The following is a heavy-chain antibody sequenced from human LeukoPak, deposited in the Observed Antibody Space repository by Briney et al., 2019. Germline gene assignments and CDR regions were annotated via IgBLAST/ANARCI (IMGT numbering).Heavy chain of an antibody. Sequence: GGSLRLSCAASGFSFSDYDMNWVRQAPGEGLEWVSYIGPSGSTIFYADSVKGRFTVSRDNAKKSLYLQMDSLRADDTAVYYCARDISAAGHYYHYDTMDVCGQGTTVTVSS. J-gene: IGHJ6*02. D-gene: IGHD2/OR15-2a*01. CDR1: GFSFSDYD. V-gene: IGHV3-48*04. CDR3: ARDISAAGHYYHYDTMDV. CDR2: IGPSGSTI.